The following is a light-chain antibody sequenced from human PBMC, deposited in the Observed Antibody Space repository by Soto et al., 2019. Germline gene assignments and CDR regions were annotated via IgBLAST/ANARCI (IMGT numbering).Light chain of an antibody. CDR1: QSVSSY. Sequence: EIVLTQSPATLSLSPGERATLSCSASQSVSSYLAWYQQKPGQAPRLLISAATNRATGIPARFSGSGSRTDFTLTISSLEPEDFAVYYCQQYGSSITFGQGTRLEIK. CDR3: QQYGSSIT. V-gene: IGKV3-11*01. J-gene: IGKJ5*01. CDR2: AAT.